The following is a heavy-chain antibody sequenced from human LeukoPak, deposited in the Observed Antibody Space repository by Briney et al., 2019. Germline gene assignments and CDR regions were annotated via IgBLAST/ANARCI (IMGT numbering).Heavy chain of an antibody. CDR2: IIPIFGTA. CDR1: GGTFSSYA. CDR3: ARGLLQLWLTTAFDI. D-gene: IGHD5-18*01. Sequence: GSSVKVSCKASGGTFSSYAISWVRQAPGQGLEWMGGIIPIFGTANYAQKLQGRVTMTTDTSTSTAYMELRSLRSDDTAVYYCARGLLQLWLTTAFDIWGQGTMVTVSS. J-gene: IGHJ3*02. V-gene: IGHV1-69*05.